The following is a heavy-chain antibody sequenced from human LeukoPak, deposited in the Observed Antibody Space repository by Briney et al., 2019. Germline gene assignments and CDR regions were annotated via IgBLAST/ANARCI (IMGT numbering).Heavy chain of an antibody. CDR1: GYTFTSYA. V-gene: IGHV1-3*03. D-gene: IGHD3-22*01. CDR2: IDAGNGNT. CDR3: ARGGQYYYDSSGYYPPYYFDY. Sequence: ASVTVSCKASGYTFTSYAMHWVRQAPGQRLEWMGWIDAGNGNTKYSQEFQGRVTITRDTSASTAYMELSSLRSEDMAVYCCARGGQYYYDSSGYYPPYYFDYWGQGTLVTVSS. J-gene: IGHJ4*02.